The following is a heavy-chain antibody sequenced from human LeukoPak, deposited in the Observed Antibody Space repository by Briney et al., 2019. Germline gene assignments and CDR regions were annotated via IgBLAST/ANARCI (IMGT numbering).Heavy chain of an antibody. CDR2: IYSGGST. CDR3: ARAKRGYSGYDPFDY. Sequence: GGSLRLSCAASGFTVSSNYMSWVRQAPGKGLEWVSVIYSGGSTYYADSVKGRFTISRDNSKNTLYLQMNSLRAEDTAVYYCARAKRGYSGYDPFDYWGQGTLVTVPS. D-gene: IGHD5-12*01. CDR1: GFTVSSNY. V-gene: IGHV3-53*01. J-gene: IGHJ4*02.